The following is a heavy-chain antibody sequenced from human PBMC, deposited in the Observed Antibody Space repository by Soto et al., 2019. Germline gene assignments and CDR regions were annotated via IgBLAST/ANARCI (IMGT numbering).Heavy chain of an antibody. D-gene: IGHD2-15*01. CDR3: AREGKDISTHGCWNAFDL. V-gene: IGHV4-31*03. CDR1: GGSTRGVDYF. Sequence: QGHLQESGPGLVKPLQTLSLTCPVSGGSTRGVDYFWSWIRQRPRNCLEWLGTIYASGPTYSKPSPQSRLSISVDTSHNRRALRPTSVTAADTAVYFCAREGKDISTHGCWNAFDLWGQGTEVSVAS. CDR2: IYASGPT. J-gene: IGHJ3*01.